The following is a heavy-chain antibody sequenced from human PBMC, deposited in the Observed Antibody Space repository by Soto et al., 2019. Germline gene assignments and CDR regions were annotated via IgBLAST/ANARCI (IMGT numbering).Heavy chain of an antibody. Sequence: TSETLSLTCAVYGGSFSGYYWSWIRQPPGKGLEWIGEINHSGSTNYNPSLKSRVTISVDTSKNQFSLKLSSVTAAGTAVYYCARGWLQLKVNDYWGKGTLVTVSS. CDR3: ARGWLQLKVNDY. J-gene: IGHJ4*02. CDR2: INHSGST. D-gene: IGHD5-12*01. CDR1: GGSFSGYY. V-gene: IGHV4-34*01.